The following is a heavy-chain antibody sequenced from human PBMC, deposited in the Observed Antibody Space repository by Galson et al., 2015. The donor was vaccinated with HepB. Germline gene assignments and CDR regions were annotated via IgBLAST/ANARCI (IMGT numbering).Heavy chain of an antibody. CDR2: IYYSGST. CDR3: ARGSGSNVKRWFDP. J-gene: IGHJ5*02. D-gene: IGHD1-26*01. CDR1: GGSISSYY. Sequence: LSLTCTVSGGSISSYYWSWIRQPPGKGLEWIGYIYYSGSTNYNPSLKSRVTISVDTSKNQFSLKLSSVTAADTAVYYCARGSGSNVKRWFDPWGQGTLVTVSS. V-gene: IGHV4-59*01.